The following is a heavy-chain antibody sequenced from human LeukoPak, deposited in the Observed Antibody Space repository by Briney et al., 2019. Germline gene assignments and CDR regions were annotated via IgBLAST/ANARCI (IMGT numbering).Heavy chain of an antibody. CDR2: IYTSGST. CDR3: ATTTIRLGY. CDR1: GNSTSSGDNY. D-gene: IGHD1-26*01. V-gene: IGHV4-61*02. J-gene: IGHJ4*02. Sequence: SQTLSLTCTVSGNSTSSGDNYWSWIRQPAGKGLEWIGRIYTSGSTNYNPSLKSRVTISGDTSKNQFSLKLNSVTAADTAMYYCATTTIRLGYWGQGTLVTVSS.